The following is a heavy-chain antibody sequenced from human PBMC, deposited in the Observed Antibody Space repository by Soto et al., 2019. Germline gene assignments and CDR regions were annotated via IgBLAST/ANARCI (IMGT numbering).Heavy chain of an antibody. CDR2: IYYSGST. Sequence: PSETLSLTCTVSGGSISSYYWSWIRQPPGKGLEWIGYIYYSGSTNYNPSLKSRVTISVDTSKNQFSLKLSSVTAADTAVYYCARDPAMYSSSWYVSNGMDVWGQGTTVTVSS. CDR3: ARDPAMYSSSWYVSNGMDV. J-gene: IGHJ6*02. D-gene: IGHD6-13*01. V-gene: IGHV4-59*01. CDR1: GGSISSYY.